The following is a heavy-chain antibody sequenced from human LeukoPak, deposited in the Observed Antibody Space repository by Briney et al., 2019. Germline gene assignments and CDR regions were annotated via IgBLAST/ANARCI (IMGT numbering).Heavy chain of an antibody. CDR1: GGSISSSSYY. CDR3: ASYYMVRGVTDVNWFDP. V-gene: IGHV4-39*01. Sequence: PSETLSLTCSVSGGSISSSSYYWGWIRQPPGKGLEWIGSIYYSGSTYYNPSLKSRVTISVDTSKNQFSLKLSSVTAADTAVYYCASYYMVRGVTDVNWFDPWGQGTLVTVSS. J-gene: IGHJ5*02. CDR2: IYYSGST. D-gene: IGHD3-10*01.